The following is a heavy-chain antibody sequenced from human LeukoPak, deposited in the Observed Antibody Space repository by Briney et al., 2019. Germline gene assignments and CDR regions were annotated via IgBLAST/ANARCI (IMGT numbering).Heavy chain of an antibody. J-gene: IGHJ6*02. D-gene: IGHD3-9*01. CDR2: IYDSGNT. V-gene: IGHV4-59*01. CDR3: ARLRYSTSYYYHGMDV. Sequence: SEILSLTCTVSGGSIRSYSWSWIRQPPGKGLEWIGYIYDSGNTNYNPSLKSRVTMSVDTSRDQFSLKVSSVTAADTAVYYCARLRYSTSYYYHGMDVWGQGTTVTVSS. CDR1: GGSIRSYS.